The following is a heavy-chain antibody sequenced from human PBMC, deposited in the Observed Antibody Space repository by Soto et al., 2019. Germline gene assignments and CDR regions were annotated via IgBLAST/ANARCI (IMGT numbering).Heavy chain of an antibody. V-gene: IGHV1-2*02. D-gene: IGHD2-2*01. J-gene: IGHJ6*02. CDR1: GYTFTGYY. CDR2: INPNSGGT. Sequence: ASVKVSCKASGYTFTGYYMHWVRQAPGQGLEWMGWINPNSGGTNYAQKLQGRVTMTRDTSISTAYMELSRLRSDDTTVYYCARGYCSSTSCYRPIAARHYYYYYGMDVWGQGTTVTVSS. CDR3: ARGYCSSTSCYRPIAARHYYYYYGMDV.